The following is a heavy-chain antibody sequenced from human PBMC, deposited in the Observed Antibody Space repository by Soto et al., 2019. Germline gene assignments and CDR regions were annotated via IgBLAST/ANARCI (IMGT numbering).Heavy chain of an antibody. D-gene: IGHD2-2*01. CDR1: GGSISSGGYS. CDR2: MYHSGST. J-gene: IGHJ3*02. CDR3: ARDAPLLYAFDI. V-gene: IGHV4-30-2*01. Sequence: PSETLSLTCAVSGGSISSGGYSWSWIRQPPGKGLEWIGYMYHSGSTYYNPSLKSRVTISIDRSKNQFSLKPSSVTAADTAVYYCARDAPLLYAFDIWGQGTMVT.